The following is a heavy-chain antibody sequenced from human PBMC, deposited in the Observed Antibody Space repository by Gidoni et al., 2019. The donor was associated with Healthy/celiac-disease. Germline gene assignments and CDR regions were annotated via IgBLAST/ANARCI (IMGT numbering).Heavy chain of an antibody. CDR3: AKGLVVVITTDAFDI. Sequence: EVQLLESGGGLVQPGGSLRLSCAASGFTFSSYAMSWVRQAPGRGLEWVSGISGSGGSTYYADSVKGRFTISRDNSKNTLYLQMNSLRAEDTAVYYCAKGLVVVITTDAFDIWGQGTMVTVSS. D-gene: IGHD3-22*01. CDR1: GFTFSSYA. V-gene: IGHV3-23*01. CDR2: ISGSGGST. J-gene: IGHJ3*02.